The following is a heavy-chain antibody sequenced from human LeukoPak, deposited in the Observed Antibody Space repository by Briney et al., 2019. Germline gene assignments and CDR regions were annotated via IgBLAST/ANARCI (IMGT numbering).Heavy chain of an antibody. CDR3: ARGGGYYDSSGSVDY. Sequence: ASVKVSCKASGYTFTGYYMHWVRQAPGQGLEWMGWINPNSGGTNYAQKFQGWVTMTRDTSISTAYMELSRLRSDDTAVYYCARGGGYYDSSGSVDYWGQGTLVTVSS. V-gene: IGHV1-2*04. CDR1: GYTFTGYY. CDR2: INPNSGGT. J-gene: IGHJ4*02. D-gene: IGHD3-22*01.